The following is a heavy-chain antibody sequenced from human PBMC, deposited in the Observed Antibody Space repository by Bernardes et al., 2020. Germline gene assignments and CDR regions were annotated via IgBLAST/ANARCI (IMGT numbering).Heavy chain of an antibody. V-gene: IGHV3-74*01. CDR1: GFTFRNYW. Sequence: GSLRLSCAASGFTFRNYWMHWVRQAPGKGLVWVSRIYSDGSDTKYADSVKGRFTISRDNAKNTLYLQMNSLRAEDTAVYYCARGLYYYDSSGYADDGLDVWGQGTMVTVSS. CDR2: IYSDGSDT. CDR3: ARGLYYYDSSGYADDGLDV. J-gene: IGHJ3*01. D-gene: IGHD3-22*01.